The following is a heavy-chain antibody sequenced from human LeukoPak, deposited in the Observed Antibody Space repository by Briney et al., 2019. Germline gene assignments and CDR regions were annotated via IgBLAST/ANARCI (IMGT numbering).Heavy chain of an antibody. V-gene: IGHV4-4*07. Sequence: SETLSLTCTVSGGSVSSFHWNWIRQPAGKGLEWIGRFYTSGSTNYNPSLKSRVTMSVDTSKNQFSLKLTSVTAADTAVYYCARDGDSSGYFSVWGQGTLVTVSS. J-gene: IGHJ4*02. D-gene: IGHD3-22*01. CDR1: GGSVSSFH. CDR3: ARDGDSSGYFSV. CDR2: FYTSGST.